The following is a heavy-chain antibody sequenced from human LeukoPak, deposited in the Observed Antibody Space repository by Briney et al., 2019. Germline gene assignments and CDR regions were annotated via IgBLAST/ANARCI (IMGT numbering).Heavy chain of an antibody. Sequence: SETLSLTCNVSGGSISSGDYYWSWIRQPPGKGLEWIGYIYYSGSTYYNPSLKSRVTISVDTSKNQFSLKLSSVTAADTAVYYCARLWFGDYFDYWGQGTLVTVSS. CDR3: ARLWFGDYFDY. CDR2: IYYSGST. J-gene: IGHJ4*02. V-gene: IGHV4-30-4*01. D-gene: IGHD3-10*01. CDR1: GGSISSGDYY.